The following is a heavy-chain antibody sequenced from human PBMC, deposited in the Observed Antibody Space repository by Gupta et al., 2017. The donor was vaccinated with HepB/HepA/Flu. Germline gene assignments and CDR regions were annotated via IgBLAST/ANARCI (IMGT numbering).Heavy chain of an antibody. CDR2: FDPEDGET. D-gene: IGHD1-7*01. CDR1: GYTLTELS. Sequence: QVQLVQSGAEVKKPGASVKVSCKVSGYTLTELSMHWVRQAPGKGLEWMGGFDPEDGETIYAQKFQGRVTMTEDTSTDTAYMELSSLRSEDTAVYYCATGFGITGTTYSPYYYYMDVWGKGTTVTVSS. V-gene: IGHV1-24*01. J-gene: IGHJ6*03. CDR3: ATGFGITGTTYSPYYYYMDV.